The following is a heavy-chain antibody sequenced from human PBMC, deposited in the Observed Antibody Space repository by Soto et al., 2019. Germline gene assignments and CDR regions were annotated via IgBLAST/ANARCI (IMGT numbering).Heavy chain of an antibody. V-gene: IGHV4-34*01. J-gene: IGHJ6*03. CDR3: ARASGVGDFWSGYPPKTYYYYYYMDV. CDR2: INHSGST. Sequence: TLSLTCAVYGGSFSGYYWSWIRQPPGKGLEWIGEINHSGSTNYNPSLKSRVTISVDTSKNQFSLKLSSVTAADTAVYYCARASGVGDFWSGYPPKTYYYYYYMDVWGKGTTVTVSS. CDR1: GGSFSGYY. D-gene: IGHD3-3*01.